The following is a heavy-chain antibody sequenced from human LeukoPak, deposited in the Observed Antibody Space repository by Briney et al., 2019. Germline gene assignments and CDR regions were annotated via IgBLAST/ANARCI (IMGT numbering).Heavy chain of an antibody. CDR2: VGRDGSEK. J-gene: IGHJ4*02. V-gene: IGHV3-7*01. CDR3: AKVGTWELQRVFEN. CDR1: GFTFSDYW. D-gene: IGHD1-26*01. Sequence: PVGSLRLSCAASGFTFSDYWMTWVRQVPGKGLEWVANVGRDGSEKNYVDSVEGRFTISRDNAKKSPDLEMNSLRVEDTALYYCAKVGTWELQRVFENWGQGTLVTVSS.